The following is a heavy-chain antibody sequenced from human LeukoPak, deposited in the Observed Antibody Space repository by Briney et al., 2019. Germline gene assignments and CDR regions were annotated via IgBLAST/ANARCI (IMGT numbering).Heavy chain of an antibody. V-gene: IGHV3-23*01. CDR3: AKAAYYYGRTYFDY. Sequence: GGSLRLSCVASLFTFSSYAMSSVRQAPGRGRQGVSAISGSGGSTYYADSVKGRFTISRDNSKNTLYLQMNSLRAEDTAVYYCAKAAYYYGRTYFDYWGQGTLVTVSS. D-gene: IGHD3-10*01. J-gene: IGHJ4*02. CDR1: LFTFSSYA. CDR2: ISGSGGST.